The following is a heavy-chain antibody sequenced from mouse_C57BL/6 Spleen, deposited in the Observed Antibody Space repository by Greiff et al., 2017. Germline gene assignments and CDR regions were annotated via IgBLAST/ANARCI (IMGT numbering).Heavy chain of an antibody. CDR3: ARSQPPYYGSSYGFAY. Sequence: QVQLQQPGAELVRPGTSVKLSCKASGYTFTSYWMHWVKQRPGQGLEWIGVIDPSDSYTNYNQTFKGKATLTVDTSSSTAYMQLSSLTSEDSAVYYCARSQPPYYGSSYGFAYWGQGTLVTVSA. J-gene: IGHJ3*01. V-gene: IGHV1-59*01. D-gene: IGHD1-1*01. CDR1: GYTFTSYW. CDR2: IDPSDSYT.